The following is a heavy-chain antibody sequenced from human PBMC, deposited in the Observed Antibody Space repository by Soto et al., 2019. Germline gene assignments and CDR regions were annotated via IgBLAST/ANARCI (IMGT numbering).Heavy chain of an antibody. D-gene: IGHD6-25*01. Sequence: ASVKVSCKASGYTFTTYDISWVRQATGQGLEWMGWMNPYSGNTGYAQKFQGRVTVTRNTSISTVYMELSGLRPDDTAVYYCARRKERSGPHHLDYWGQGTLVTVSS. V-gene: IGHV1-8*01. CDR1: GYTFTTYD. CDR3: ARRKERSGPHHLDY. CDR2: MNPYSGNT. J-gene: IGHJ4*02.